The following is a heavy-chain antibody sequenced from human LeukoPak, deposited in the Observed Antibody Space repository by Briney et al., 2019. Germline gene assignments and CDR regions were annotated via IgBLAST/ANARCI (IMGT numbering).Heavy chain of an antibody. CDR2: INHSGST. J-gene: IGHJ4*02. Sequence: SETLSLTCAVYGGSFSGYYWSWIRQPPGKGLEWIGEINHSGSTNCNPSLKSRVTISVDTSKNQFSLKLSSVTAADTAVYYCARTRPPAGDFDYWGQGTLVTVSS. D-gene: IGHD2-2*01. CDR3: ARTRPPAGDFDY. V-gene: IGHV4-34*01. CDR1: GGSFSGYY.